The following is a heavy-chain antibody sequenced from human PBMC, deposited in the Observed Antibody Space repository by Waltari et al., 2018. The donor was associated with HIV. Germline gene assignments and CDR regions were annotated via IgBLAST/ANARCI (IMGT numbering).Heavy chain of an antibody. D-gene: IGHD6-25*01. J-gene: IGHJ4*02. CDR3: TRDAATIQFDY. CDR2: INAITGNP. CDR1: GYRFTTYS. V-gene: IGHV7-4-1*02. Sequence: QVQLVQSGSELKQPGASVKVSCKASGYRFTTYSMNWLRQAPGQGLEWMGWINAITGNPTYAQGFTGRFVFSWDTSVSTAYLQISSLKAEDTAVYYCTRDAATIQFDYWGQGTLVSVSS.